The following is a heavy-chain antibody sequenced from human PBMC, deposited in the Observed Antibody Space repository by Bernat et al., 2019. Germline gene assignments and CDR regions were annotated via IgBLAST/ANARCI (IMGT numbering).Heavy chain of an antibody. D-gene: IGHD6-13*01. J-gene: IGHJ2*01. V-gene: IGHV1-69*01. CDR2: IIPIFGTA. CDR3: ARGEYSSSWYDKWYFDL. Sequence: QVQLAQSGAEVKKPGSPVKVSCKASGGTFSSYAISWVRQAPGQGLEWMGGIIPIFGTANYAQKFQGRVTITADESTSTAYMELSSLRSEDTAVYYCARGEYSSSWYDKWYFDLWGRGTLVAVSS. CDR1: GGTFSSYA.